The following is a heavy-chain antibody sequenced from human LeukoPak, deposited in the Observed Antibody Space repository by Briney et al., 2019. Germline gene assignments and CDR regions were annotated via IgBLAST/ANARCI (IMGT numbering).Heavy chain of an antibody. CDR3: ARDLGYYDSSGHAFDI. Sequence: PSETLSLTCTVSGGSISNYYWNWIRQPPGKGLEWIGYIYYSGSTNYNPSLKSRVTISVDTSKNQFSLKLSSVTAADTAVYYCARDLGYYDSSGHAFDIWGQGTMVTVSS. V-gene: IGHV4-59*01. CDR2: IYYSGST. J-gene: IGHJ3*02. CDR1: GGSISNYY. D-gene: IGHD3-22*01.